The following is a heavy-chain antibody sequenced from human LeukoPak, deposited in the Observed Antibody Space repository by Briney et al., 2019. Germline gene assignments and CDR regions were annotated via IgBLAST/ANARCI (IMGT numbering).Heavy chain of an antibody. J-gene: IGHJ4*02. CDR3: AKAREGFDY. V-gene: IGHV3-30*18. Sequence: GRSLRLSCAASGFTFSSYGMHGVRQAPGKGLEGVAVISYDGSNKYYADSVKGRFTISRDNSKNPLYLQMNTLRAEDTAVYYCAKAREGFDYWGQGTLVTVSS. CDR1: GFTFSSYG. CDR2: ISYDGSNK.